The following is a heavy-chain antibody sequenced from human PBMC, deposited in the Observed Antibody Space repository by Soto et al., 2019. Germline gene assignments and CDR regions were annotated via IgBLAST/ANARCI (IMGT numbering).Heavy chain of an antibody. CDR3: AKEGLLWFGELLPPRY. CDR1: GFTFSSYA. D-gene: IGHD3-10*01. V-gene: IGHV3-23*01. CDR2: ISGSGGST. J-gene: IGHJ4*02. Sequence: GGSLRLSCAASGFTFSSYAMSWVRQAPGKGLEWVSAISGSGGSTYYADSVRGRFTISRDNSKSTLYLQMNSLRAEDTAVYYCAKEGLLWFGELLPPRYWGQGTLVTVSS.